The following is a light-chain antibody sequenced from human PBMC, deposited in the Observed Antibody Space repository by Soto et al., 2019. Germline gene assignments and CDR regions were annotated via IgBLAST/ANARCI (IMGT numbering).Light chain of an antibody. CDR2: GAS. V-gene: IGKV3-15*01. Sequence: EIVMTQSPATLSLSPGERAALSCRASQSINSELAWYQQKPGQPPRLLIYGASTRATGVPARFTGSESGSEFTLTISGLQSEDFAVYSCEQGHNWPLTCGQGTRLEI. J-gene: IGKJ2*01. CDR3: EQGHNWPLT. CDR1: QSINSE.